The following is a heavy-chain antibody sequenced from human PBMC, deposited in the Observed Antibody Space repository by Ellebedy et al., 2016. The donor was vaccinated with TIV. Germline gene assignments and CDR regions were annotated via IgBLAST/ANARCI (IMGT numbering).Heavy chain of an antibody. Sequence: GESLKISXSASGFIFRNYVMSWVRQAPGKGLKWVSGISRLDDSTYYADSVKGRFTISRDNPKNTVYLQMNNLGAEDTGVYYCAKDRDDDGDFVFDSWGQGTLVIVS. V-gene: IGHV3-23*01. CDR2: ISRLDDST. D-gene: IGHD4-17*01. CDR1: GFIFRNYV. CDR3: AKDRDDDGDFVFDS. J-gene: IGHJ4*02.